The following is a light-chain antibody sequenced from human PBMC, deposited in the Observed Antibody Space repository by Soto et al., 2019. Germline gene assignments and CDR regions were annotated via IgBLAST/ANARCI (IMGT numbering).Light chain of an antibody. CDR2: GAY. CDR1: ESVSGSY. Sequence: EMVLTQSPGTLSLSPVERATISCRSSESVSGSYLAWYQQRPGQPPRLLFYGAYTRATGCPDRFSGSGSGTDFTLTISRLYPEDFAVYYCQVYNTAPWTFGQGTKVDI. V-gene: IGKV3-20*01. J-gene: IGKJ1*01. CDR3: QVYNTAPWT.